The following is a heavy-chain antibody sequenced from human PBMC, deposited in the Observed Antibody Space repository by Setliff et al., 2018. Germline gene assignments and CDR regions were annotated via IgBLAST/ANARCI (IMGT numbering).Heavy chain of an antibody. D-gene: IGHD1-26*01. CDR1: GYTFSNYG. J-gene: IGHJ5*01. Sequence: ASVKVSCKASGYTFSNYGITWVRQAPGQGLEWMGWISAYTGNTKFAQKFQGRVTMTTDTSTSTAYLELRSLTSDDTAVYYCARLVRYCTRTACQKVAGVESWGQGTLVTVSS. CDR3: ARLVRYCTRTACQKVAGVES. V-gene: IGHV1-18*01. CDR2: ISAYTGNT.